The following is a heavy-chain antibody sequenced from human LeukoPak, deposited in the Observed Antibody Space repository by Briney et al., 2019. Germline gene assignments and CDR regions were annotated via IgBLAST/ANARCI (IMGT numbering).Heavy chain of an antibody. Sequence: PSETLSLTCAVSGGSISSSNWWSWVRQPPGKGLEWIGEIWHSGSTNYNPSLKSRVTILVDKSKNQFSLKLTSVTAADTAVYYCARGRGWSFDLWGRGTLVTVSS. V-gene: IGHV4-4*02. J-gene: IGHJ2*01. D-gene: IGHD2-15*01. CDR1: GGSISSSNW. CDR2: IWHSGST. CDR3: ARGRGWSFDL.